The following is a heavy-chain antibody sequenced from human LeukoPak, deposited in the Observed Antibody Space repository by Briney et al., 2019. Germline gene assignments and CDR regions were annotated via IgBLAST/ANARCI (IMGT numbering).Heavy chain of an antibody. J-gene: IGHJ4*02. CDR1: GFTFSSYG. CDR2: IWYDGSNK. V-gene: IGHV3-33*06. Sequence: VGSLRLSCAASGFTFSSYGMHWVRQAPGKGLEWVAVIWYDGSNKYYADSVKGRFTISRDNSKNTLYLQMNSLRAEDTAVYYCAKDYDYGDYYFDYWGQGTLVTVSS. CDR3: AKDYDYGDYYFDY. D-gene: IGHD4-17*01.